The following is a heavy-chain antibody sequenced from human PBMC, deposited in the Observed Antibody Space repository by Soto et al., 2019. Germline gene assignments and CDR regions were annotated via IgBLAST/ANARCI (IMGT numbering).Heavy chain of an antibody. Sequence: QVQLQESGPGLVKPSQTLSLTCTVSGGSISSGDYYWSWIRQPPGKGLEWIGYIYYSGSTYYNPSLKSRVTISVDTSKNQFSLKLSSVTAADTAVYYCARASVAEGSGRYFYYYYGMDVWGQGTTVTVSS. CDR2: IYYSGST. CDR1: GGSISSGDYY. J-gene: IGHJ6*02. CDR3: ARASVAEGSGRYFYYYYGMDV. V-gene: IGHV4-30-4*01. D-gene: IGHD3-10*01.